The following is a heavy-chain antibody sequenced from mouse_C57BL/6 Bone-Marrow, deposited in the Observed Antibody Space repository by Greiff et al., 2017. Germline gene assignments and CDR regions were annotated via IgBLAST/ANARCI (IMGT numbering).Heavy chain of an antibody. CDR1: GYTFTDYY. V-gene: IGHV1-76*01. CDR2: IYPGSGNT. CDR3: AGSGLLRRGYFDV. Sequence: VKLQESGAELVRPGASVKLSCKASGYTFTDYYINWVKQRPGQGLEWIARIYPGSGNTYYNEKFKGKATLTAEKSSSTAYMQLSSLTSEDSAVYFCAGSGLLRRGYFDVWGTGTTVTVSS. D-gene: IGHD1-1*01. J-gene: IGHJ1*03.